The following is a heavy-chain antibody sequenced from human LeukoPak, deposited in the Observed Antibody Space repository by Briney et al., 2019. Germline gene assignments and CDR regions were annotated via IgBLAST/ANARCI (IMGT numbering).Heavy chain of an antibody. CDR1: GFTFSSYA. CDR2: ISYDGSNK. J-gene: IGHJ6*02. Sequence: HPGGSLRLSCAASGFTFSSYAMTWVRQAPGKGLEWVAVISYDGSNKYYADSVKGRFTISRDNSKNTLYLQMNSLRAEDTAVYYCARGTVVDTAMVRSYYYCGMDVWGQGTTVTVSS. D-gene: IGHD5-18*01. V-gene: IGHV3-30*04. CDR3: ARGTVVDTAMVRSYYYCGMDV.